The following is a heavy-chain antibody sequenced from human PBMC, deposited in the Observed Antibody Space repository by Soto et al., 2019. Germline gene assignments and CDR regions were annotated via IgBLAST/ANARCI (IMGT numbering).Heavy chain of an antibody. CDR2: ISGSGGST. V-gene: IGHV3-23*01. CDR1: GFTFSSYA. D-gene: IGHD6-13*01. J-gene: IGHJ4*02. CDR3: AKDRQQLVRGFDY. Sequence: GGSLRLSCAASGFTFSSYAMSWVRQAPGKGLEWVSAISGSGGSTYYADSVKGRFTISRDNSRNTLYLQMNSLRAEDTAVYYCAKDRQQLVRGFDYWGQGTLVTVSS.